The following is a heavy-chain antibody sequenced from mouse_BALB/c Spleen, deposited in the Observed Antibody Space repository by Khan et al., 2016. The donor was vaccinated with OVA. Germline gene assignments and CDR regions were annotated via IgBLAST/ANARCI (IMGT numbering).Heavy chain of an antibody. CDR3: ARHGAYFDY. V-gene: IGHV1-74*01. CDR2: IHPSESET. J-gene: IGHJ2*01. Sequence: VQLQQSGAELVRPGASVKLSCKASGYSFTSYWMNWVKQRPGQGLEWIGMIHPSESETRLNQRFKDKATLTVDTSSSTVYLQLSSPTSEDSAVYFCARHGAYFDYWGQGTILTVSS. D-gene: IGHD1-1*02. CDR1: GYSFTSYW.